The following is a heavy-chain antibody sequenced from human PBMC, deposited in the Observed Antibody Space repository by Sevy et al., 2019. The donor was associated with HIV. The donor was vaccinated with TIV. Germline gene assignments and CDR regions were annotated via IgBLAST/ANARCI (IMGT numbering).Heavy chain of an antibody. V-gene: IGHV3-74*01. J-gene: IGHJ4*02. CDR1: GFTFSRYW. CDR3: ARYYYDSSGIDY. D-gene: IGHD3-22*01. Sequence: RGYLRLSCTASGFTFSRYWMHWVRQAPGKGLVWVSRINSDGSSTSYADSVKGRFTISRDNAKNTLYLQMNSLRAEDTAVYHCARYYYDSSGIDYWGQGTLVIVSS. CDR2: INSDGSST.